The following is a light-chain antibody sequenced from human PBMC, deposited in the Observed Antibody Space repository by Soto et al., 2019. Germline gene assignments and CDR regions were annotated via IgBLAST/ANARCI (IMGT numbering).Light chain of an antibody. CDR1: QTISSN. CDR2: GAS. J-gene: IGKJ1*01. V-gene: IGKV3-15*01. Sequence: ILMTQSPATLSVSPGERATPSCRASQTISSNLAWYQHKPGQAPRLLFYGASNRATGIPPRFTGSGSGTEFTLTISSLQSEDFAVYYCPPYGSPPQGTSGQGTQVEIX. CDR3: PPYGSPPQGT.